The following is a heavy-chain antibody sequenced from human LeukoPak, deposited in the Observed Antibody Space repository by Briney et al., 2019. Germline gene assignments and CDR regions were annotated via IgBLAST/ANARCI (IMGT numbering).Heavy chain of an antibody. J-gene: IGHJ5*02. CDR2: VYHSGAT. Sequence: SETLSLTCTVSNYSINDGYYWGWIRQPPGKGLQWIGGVYHSGATYQNPSLKSRVTISVDTSKNQFSLNLTSVTAADTAVCYCARDSSGTLSGGGWFDPWGQGTLVTVSS. V-gene: IGHV4-38-2*02. D-gene: IGHD6-19*01. CDR3: ARDSSGTLSGGGWFDP. CDR1: NYSINDGYY.